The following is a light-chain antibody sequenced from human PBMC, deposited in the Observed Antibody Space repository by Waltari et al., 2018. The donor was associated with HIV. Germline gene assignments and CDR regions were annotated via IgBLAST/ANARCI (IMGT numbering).Light chain of an antibody. J-gene: IGLJ2*01. V-gene: IGLV3-25*03. CDR3: QSADRSGSHVV. Sequence: SYELTQPPSMSVSPGQTARITCFGDALPNRYAYWYQQRPGQAPVLGIYKDRERPSGIPERFSGANTGKTVTLIISGVQPEDEADYYCQSADRSGSHVVFGGGTKVTV. CDR2: KDR. CDR1: ALPNRY.